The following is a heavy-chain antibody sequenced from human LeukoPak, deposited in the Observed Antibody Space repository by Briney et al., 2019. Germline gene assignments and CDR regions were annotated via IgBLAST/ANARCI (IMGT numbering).Heavy chain of an antibody. CDR2: IYYSGST. CDR3: AREGTGLEGYFDY. Sequence: PSETLSLTCTVSGGSVSSGSYYWSWIRQPPGKGLEWIGYIYYSGSTNYNPSLKSRVTISVDTSKNQFSLKLSSVTAADTAVYYCAREGTGLEGYFDYWGQGTLVTVSS. V-gene: IGHV4-61*01. J-gene: IGHJ4*02. CDR1: GGSVSSGSYY. D-gene: IGHD1/OR15-1a*01.